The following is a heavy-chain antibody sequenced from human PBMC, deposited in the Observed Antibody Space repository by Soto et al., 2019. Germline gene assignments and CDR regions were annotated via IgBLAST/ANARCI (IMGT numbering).Heavy chain of an antibody. J-gene: IGHJ3*02. CDR1: GGTFSSYT. V-gene: IGHV1-69*02. CDR3: ASLPYYYDILTGYWTDAFDI. Sequence: GASVKVSCKASGGTFSSYTISWVRQAPGQGLEWMGRIIPILGIANYAQKFQGRVTITADKSTSTAYMELSSLRSEDTAVYYCASLPYYYDILTGYWTDAFDIWGQGTMVTVSS. D-gene: IGHD3-9*01. CDR2: IIPILGIA.